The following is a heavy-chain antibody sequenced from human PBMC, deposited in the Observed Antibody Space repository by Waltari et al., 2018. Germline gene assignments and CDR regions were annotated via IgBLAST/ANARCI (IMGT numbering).Heavy chain of an antibody. CDR2: IYSGGST. CDR1: VSSNY. J-gene: IGHJ4*02. Sequence: VSSNYMSWVRQAPGKGLEWVSIIYSGGSTYYADSVKGRFTISRDNSKNTLYLQMNSLRAEDTAVYYCARAVRGYYFDYWGQGTLVTVSS. V-gene: IGHV3-53*01. CDR3: ARAVRGYYFDY. D-gene: IGHD5-12*01.